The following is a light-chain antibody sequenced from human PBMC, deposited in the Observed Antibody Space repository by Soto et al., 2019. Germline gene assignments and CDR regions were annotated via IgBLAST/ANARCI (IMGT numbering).Light chain of an antibody. CDR2: ANS. Sequence: QSVLTQPPSVSGAPGQRVTISCSGSSSNIGAGYDGHWYQQLPGTAPKLLIYANSNRPSGVPDRFSGSKSGTSASLAITGLQAEDEADYSCQSYDSSLSASVFGTGTKVTVL. J-gene: IGLJ1*01. V-gene: IGLV1-40*01. CDR3: QSYDSSLSASV. CDR1: SSNIGAGYD.